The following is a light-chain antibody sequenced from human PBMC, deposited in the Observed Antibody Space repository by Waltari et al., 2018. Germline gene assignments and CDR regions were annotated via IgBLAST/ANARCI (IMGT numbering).Light chain of an antibody. CDR1: HSVSSN. J-gene: IGKJ1*01. CDR2: GTS. CDR3: QQHYDWWT. Sequence: EIVMTQSPAPLSVSPGERVTLSCRASHSVSSNLAWYQQKPGQAPRLLIYGTSTRATDVPGRFSGSGSGTEFTLTISSLQSEDSAVYYCQQHYDWWTFGQGTKVEIK. V-gene: IGKV3-15*01.